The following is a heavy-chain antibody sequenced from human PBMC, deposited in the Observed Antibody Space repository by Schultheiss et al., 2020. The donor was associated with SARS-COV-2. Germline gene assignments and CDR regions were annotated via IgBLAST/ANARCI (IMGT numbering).Heavy chain of an antibody. CDR1: GYTFTSYG. Sequence: ASVKVSCKASGYTFTSYGISWVRQAPGQGLEWMGWISAYNGNTNYAQKLQGRVTMTTDTSTSTAYMELRSLRSDDTAVYYCARDFPRSHPAAGTGIEDYYYGMDVWGQGTTVTVSS. V-gene: IGHV1-18*04. D-gene: IGHD6-13*01. CDR3: ARDFPRSHPAAGTGIEDYYYGMDV. J-gene: IGHJ6*02. CDR2: ISAYNGNT.